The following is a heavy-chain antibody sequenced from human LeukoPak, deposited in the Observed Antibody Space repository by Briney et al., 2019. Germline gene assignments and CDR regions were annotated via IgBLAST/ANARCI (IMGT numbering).Heavy chain of an antibody. CDR3: ARERWWGNDAFDI. D-gene: IGHD2-15*01. J-gene: IGHJ3*02. CDR1: GGSISSGSYY. V-gene: IGHV4-61*02. Sequence: SETLSLTCTVSGGSISSGSYYWSWIRQPAGKGLEWIGRIYTRGSTNYNPSLKSRVTISVDTSKNQFSLKLSSVTAADTAVYYCARERWWGNDAFDIWGQGTMVTVSS. CDR2: IYTRGST.